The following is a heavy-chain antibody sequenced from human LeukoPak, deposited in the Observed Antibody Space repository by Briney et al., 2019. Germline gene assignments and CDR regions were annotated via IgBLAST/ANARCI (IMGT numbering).Heavy chain of an antibody. J-gene: IGHJ4*02. D-gene: IGHD4-23*01. V-gene: IGHV3-73*01. CDR3: AKDRREYGGNSAFDY. Sequence: GGSLRLSCAASGFTFSGSAMHWVRQASGKGLEWVGRIRSKANSYATAYAASVKGRFTISRDNSKNTLYLQMNSLRAEDTAVYYCAKDRREYGGNSAFDYWGQGTLVTVSS. CDR1: GFTFSGSA. CDR2: IRSKANSYAT.